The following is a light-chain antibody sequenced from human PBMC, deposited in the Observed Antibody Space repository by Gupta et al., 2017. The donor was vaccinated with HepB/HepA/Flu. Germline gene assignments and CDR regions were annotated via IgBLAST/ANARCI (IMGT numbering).Light chain of an antibody. V-gene: IGLV1-47*01. CDR2: KTN. Sequence: QSVLTQQPSASGTPGQRVTISCSGSSTNSGTNYVYWYKQLPGTAPQLLIYKTNQRPSWVPDRFSGSKSGTSASLAISGLRSEDEVDYYCAAWDDSVSGPVFGGGTKLTV. CDR3: AAWDDSVSGPV. CDR1: STNSGTNY. J-gene: IGLJ3*02.